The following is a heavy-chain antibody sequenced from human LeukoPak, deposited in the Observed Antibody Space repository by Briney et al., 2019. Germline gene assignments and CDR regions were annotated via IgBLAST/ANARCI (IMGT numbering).Heavy chain of an antibody. CDR2: IKEDGNEK. J-gene: IGHJ4*02. CDR1: GFTYSDYW. Sequence: GGSLRLSCAASGFTYSDYWMSWIRQAPGKGLEWLANIKEDGNEKYYVHSVKGRFTISRDNSKNTLYLQMNSLRAEDSAVYYCARDRSDIAAAGYFDYWGQGTLVTVSS. D-gene: IGHD6-13*01. V-gene: IGHV3-7*03. CDR3: ARDRSDIAAAGYFDY.